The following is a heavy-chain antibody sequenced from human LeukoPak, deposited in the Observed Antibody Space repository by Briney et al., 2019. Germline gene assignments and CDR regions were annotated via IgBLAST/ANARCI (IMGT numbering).Heavy chain of an antibody. V-gene: IGHV3-23*01. CDR1: GGSISSSSYY. Sequence: QPSETLSLTCTVSGGSISSSSYYWGWIRQPPGKGLEWVSTFSGTGEITYYADSVKGRFTISRDNSKNTLYLQMTSLRAEDTARYYCAKHPRLVRYFDSWGQGTLVTVSS. J-gene: IGHJ4*02. CDR3: AKHPRLVRYFDS. D-gene: IGHD6-6*01. CDR2: FSGTGEIT.